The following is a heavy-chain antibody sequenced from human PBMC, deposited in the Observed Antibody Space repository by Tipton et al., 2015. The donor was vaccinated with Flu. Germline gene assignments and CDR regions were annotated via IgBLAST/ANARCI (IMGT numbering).Heavy chain of an antibody. D-gene: IGHD3-9*01. CDR3: ARQPTGFPNWIDA. CDR1: GDSLTSGSLT. CDR2: FHSTGST. Sequence: TLSLTCTVSGDSLTSGSLTSTGWGWVRQAPGKGLEWIGTFHSTGSTYYSSSLESRVTISLDRSKNQFSLKVYSMTAADTAVYYCARQPTGFPNWIDAWGQGTLVTVSS. J-gene: IGHJ5*02. V-gene: IGHV4-39*07.